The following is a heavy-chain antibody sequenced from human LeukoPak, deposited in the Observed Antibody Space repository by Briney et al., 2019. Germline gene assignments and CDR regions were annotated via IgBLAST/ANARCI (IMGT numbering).Heavy chain of an antibody. Sequence: GGSLRLSCAASGFTFSSYSMNWVRQAPGKGLEWVSYISSSSSTIYYADSVKGRFTISRDNAKNSLYLQMNSLRAEDTAVYYCARDLTYYYDSSGYPFDYWGQGTLVTVSS. J-gene: IGHJ4*02. V-gene: IGHV3-48*04. CDR2: ISSSSSTI. CDR3: ARDLTYYYDSSGYPFDY. CDR1: GFTFSSYS. D-gene: IGHD3-22*01.